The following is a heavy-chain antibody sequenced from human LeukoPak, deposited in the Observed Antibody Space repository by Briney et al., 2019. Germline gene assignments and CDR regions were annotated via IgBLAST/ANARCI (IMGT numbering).Heavy chain of an antibody. CDR1: GGSISIYY. Sequence: KPSETLSLTCTVSGGSISIYYWSWIRQPPGKGLEWIGYIYYSGSTNYNPSLKSRVTVSVDTSKNQFSLKLSSVTAADTAVYYCARDPARGLYYYGMDVWGQGTTVTVSS. V-gene: IGHV4-59*01. CDR3: ARDPARGLYYYGMDV. CDR2: IYYSGST. D-gene: IGHD3-16*01. J-gene: IGHJ6*02.